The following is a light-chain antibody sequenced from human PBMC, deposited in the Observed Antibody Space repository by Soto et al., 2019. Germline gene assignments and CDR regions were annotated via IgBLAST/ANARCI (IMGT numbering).Light chain of an antibody. CDR1: QSVSSN. CDR2: GAS. Sequence: EILMTQSPATLSVSPGERTARSCRASQSVSSNLAWYQQKPGQAPRLLIYGASSRATGIPVRFSGSGSGTEFTLTISSLQSEDFAVYYCQQYNNWPLTFGQGTRLEIK. V-gene: IGKV3-15*01. J-gene: IGKJ5*01. CDR3: QQYNNWPLT.